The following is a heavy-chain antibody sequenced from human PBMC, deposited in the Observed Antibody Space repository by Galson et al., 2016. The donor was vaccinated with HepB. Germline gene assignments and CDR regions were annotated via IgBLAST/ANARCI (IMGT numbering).Heavy chain of an antibody. J-gene: IGHJ6*04. D-gene: IGHD6-6*01. CDR3: ARESYSPEYSRSDNYHGMDV. CDR1: GGSLSSGGYY. CDR2: IYYSGTT. Sequence: TLSLTCTVSGGSLSSGGYYWSWIRQHPGKGLEWIGYIYYSGTTYYNPSLRSRVTMSVDTSKNQVSLKLSSVTAADTAVYYCARESYSPEYSRSDNYHGMDVWGKGTTVIVSS. V-gene: IGHV4-31*03.